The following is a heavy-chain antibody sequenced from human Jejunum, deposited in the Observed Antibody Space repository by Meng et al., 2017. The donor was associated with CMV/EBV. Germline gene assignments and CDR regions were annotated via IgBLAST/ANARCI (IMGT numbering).Heavy chain of an antibody. V-gene: IGHV1-18*01. D-gene: IGHD2-2*01. CDR1: GFIFTSYA. CDR3: ARFYCSSTSCPHVLFDY. Sequence: QVQPVQAGAEVKKPGALVKVSCEASGFIFTSYAISWVRQAPGQGLQYMGWISAYNGNTNYAQELQGRVTMTTDTSTSTAHMELRSLRFDDTAVYYCARFYCSSTSCPHVLFDYWGQGTLVTVSS. CDR2: ISAYNGNT. J-gene: IGHJ4*02.